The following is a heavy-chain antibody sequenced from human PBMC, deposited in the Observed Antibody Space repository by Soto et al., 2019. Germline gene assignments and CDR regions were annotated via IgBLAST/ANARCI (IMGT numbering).Heavy chain of an antibody. D-gene: IGHD3-9*01. J-gene: IGHJ4*02. CDR1: GFTLSSYS. Sequence: EVQLLESGGGLVQPGGSLRLSCSASGFTLSSYSMMWIRLTPEKGLEWVSAIFTSGSTSSADSVTGRFFISRDNSRNMVFLQMNSLRVDDTAVYFCARDRHPDGIWTFDYWGQGTLVTVSS. V-gene: IGHV3-23*01. CDR2: IFTSGST. CDR3: ARDRHPDGIWTFDY.